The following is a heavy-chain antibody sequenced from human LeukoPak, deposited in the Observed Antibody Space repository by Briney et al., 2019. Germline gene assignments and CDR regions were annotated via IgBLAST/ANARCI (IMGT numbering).Heavy chain of an antibody. CDR2: IIPILGIA. J-gene: IGHJ4*02. CDR3: AREQDSTSALTLDY. D-gene: IGHD6-13*01. CDR1: GGTFSSYA. V-gene: IGHV1-69*04. Sequence: SVKASCKASGGTFSSYAISWVRQAPGQGLEWMGRIIPILGIANYAQKFQGRVTITADKSTSTAYMELSSLRSEDTAVYYCAREQDSTSALTLDYWGQGTLVTVSS.